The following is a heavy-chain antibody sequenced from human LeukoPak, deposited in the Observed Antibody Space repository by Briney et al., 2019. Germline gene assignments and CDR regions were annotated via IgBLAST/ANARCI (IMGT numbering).Heavy chain of an antibody. CDR2: TYYRSKWYN. Sequence: SQTLSLTCAISGDSVSSDGATWNWIRQSPSRGLEWLGRTYYRSKWYNDYAVSVKRRITISPDTSKNQFSLQLNSVTPEDTAVYYCAREEVNWDAFDIWGQGTMVTVSS. D-gene: IGHD1-1*01. V-gene: IGHV6-1*01. CDR1: GDSVSSDGAT. J-gene: IGHJ3*02. CDR3: AREEVNWDAFDI.